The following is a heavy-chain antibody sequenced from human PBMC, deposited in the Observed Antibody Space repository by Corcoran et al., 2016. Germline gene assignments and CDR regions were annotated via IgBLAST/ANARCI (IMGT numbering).Heavy chain of an antibody. Sequence: QLQLQESGPGLVKPSETLSLTCTVSGGSISSSSYYWGWIRQPPGKGLEWIGSIYYSGSTYYNPSLKSRVTISVDTSKNQFSLKLSSVTAADPAVYYCAGVVSSSWYDYYYYGMDVWGQGTTVTVSS. CDR2: IYYSGST. J-gene: IGHJ6*02. D-gene: IGHD6-13*01. CDR1: GGSISSSSYY. CDR3: AGVVSSSWYDYYYYGMDV. V-gene: IGHV4-39*07.